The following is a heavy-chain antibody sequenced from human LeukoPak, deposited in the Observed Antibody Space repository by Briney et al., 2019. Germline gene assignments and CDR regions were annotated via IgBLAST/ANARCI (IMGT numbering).Heavy chain of an antibody. D-gene: IGHD3-10*01. CDR3: ARSLITMVRGVIGY. J-gene: IGHJ4*02. CDR2: MNPNSGNT. CDR1: GYTFTSYD. V-gene: IGHV1-8*01. Sequence: ASVKVSCMASGYTFTSYDINWVRQATGQGLEWMGWMNPNSGNTGYAQKFQGRVTMTRNTSISTAYMELSSLRSEDTAVYYCARSLITMVRGVIGYWGQGTLVTVSS.